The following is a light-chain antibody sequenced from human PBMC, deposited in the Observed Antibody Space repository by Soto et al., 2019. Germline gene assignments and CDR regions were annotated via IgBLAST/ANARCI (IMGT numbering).Light chain of an antibody. CDR2: DAS. J-gene: IGKJ1*01. V-gene: IGKV1-5*01. CDR1: QSISSW. Sequence: DIQMTQSPSTLSASVGDRVTITCRASQSISSWLAWYQQKPGKAPKLLIYDASSLESGVPSRFSGSGSGTEFTLTISRLQPDDFATYYCQQYNSFWEFGQGTKVEIK. CDR3: QQYNSFWE.